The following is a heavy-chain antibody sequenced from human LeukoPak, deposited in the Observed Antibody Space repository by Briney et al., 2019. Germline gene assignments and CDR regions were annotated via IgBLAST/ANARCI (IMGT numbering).Heavy chain of an antibody. CDR3: AKGPYGDNFGGVDD. V-gene: IGHV3-30*18. CDR1: GFTFSSYG. D-gene: IGHD4/OR15-4a*01. Sequence: PGRSLRLSCAASGFTFSSYGMHWVRRAPGKGLEWVAVISYDGSNKYYADSVKGRFTISRDNSKNTLSLQMNSLRAEDTALYYCAKGPYGDNFGGVDDWGQGTLVTVSS. J-gene: IGHJ4*02. CDR2: ISYDGSNK.